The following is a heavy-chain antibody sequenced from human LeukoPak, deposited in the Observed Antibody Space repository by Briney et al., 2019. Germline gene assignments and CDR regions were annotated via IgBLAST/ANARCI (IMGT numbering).Heavy chain of an antibody. J-gene: IGHJ5*02. D-gene: IGHD3-3*01. CDR1: GFTFDDYA. CDR2: ISGSGGST. CDR3: AKDRYYDFWSGPNWFDP. V-gene: IGHV3-23*01. Sequence: GGSLRLSCAASGFTFDDYAMHWVRQAPGRGLEWVSAISGSGGSTYYADSVKGRFTISRDNSKNTLYLQMNSLRAEDTAVYYCAKDRYYDFWSGPNWFDPWGQGTLVTVSS.